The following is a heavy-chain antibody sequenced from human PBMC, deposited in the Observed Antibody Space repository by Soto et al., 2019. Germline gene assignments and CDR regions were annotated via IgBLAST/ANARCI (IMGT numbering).Heavy chain of an antibody. Sequence: QVQLVESGGGVVQPGRSLRFSCAASGFTFSSYGMHWVRQAPGKGLEWVAVISYDGSNKYYADSVKGRFTISRDNSKNTLYLQMNSLRAEDTAVYYCAKEGSLGQSRYFDLWGRGTLVTVSS. V-gene: IGHV3-30*18. CDR2: ISYDGSNK. CDR3: AKEGSLGQSRYFDL. J-gene: IGHJ2*01. CDR1: GFTFSSYG. D-gene: IGHD7-27*01.